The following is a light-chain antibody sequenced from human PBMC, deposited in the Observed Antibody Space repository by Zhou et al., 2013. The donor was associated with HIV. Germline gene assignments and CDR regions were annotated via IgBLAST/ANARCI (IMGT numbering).Light chain of an antibody. Sequence: DIHLTQSPSPLSASIGDNVTIICQASHDIGSFLNWYQHKPGEVPKLLIYDGSKLENGVPSRFAGTGSGAHFVLIIWDLQPEDFATYYCQSHDNPPRRVTFGPGTTV. CDR2: DGS. J-gene: IGKJ3*01. CDR1: HDIGSF. CDR3: QSHDNPPRRVT. V-gene: IGKV1-33*01.